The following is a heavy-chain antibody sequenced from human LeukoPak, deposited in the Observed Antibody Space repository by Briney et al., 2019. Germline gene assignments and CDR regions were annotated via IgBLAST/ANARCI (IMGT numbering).Heavy chain of an antibody. CDR3: ARDLGYSYGYGQIDY. V-gene: IGHV1-2*06. CDR1: GYTFTGYY. CDR2: INPNSGGT. Sequence: ASVTVSCKASGYTFTGYYMHWVRQAPGQGLEWMGRINPNSGGTNYAQKFQGRVTMTRDTSISTAYMELSRLRSDDTAVYYCARDLGYSYGYGQIDYWGQGTLVTVSS. J-gene: IGHJ4*02. D-gene: IGHD5-18*01.